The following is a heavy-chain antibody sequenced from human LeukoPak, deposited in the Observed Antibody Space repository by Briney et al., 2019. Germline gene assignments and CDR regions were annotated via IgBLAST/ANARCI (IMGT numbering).Heavy chain of an antibody. CDR1: GGSISSGDYY. CDR2: IYYSGST. D-gene: IGHD6-13*01. V-gene: IGHV4-30-4*08. Sequence: SETLSLTCTVSGGSISSGDYYWSWIRQPPGKGLEWIGYIYYSGSTYYNPSLKSRVTISVDTSKNQFSLKLSSVTAADTAVYYCARALAVIAGRLGPENAFDIWGQGSMVTVSS. J-gene: IGHJ3*02. CDR3: ARALAVIAGRLGPENAFDI.